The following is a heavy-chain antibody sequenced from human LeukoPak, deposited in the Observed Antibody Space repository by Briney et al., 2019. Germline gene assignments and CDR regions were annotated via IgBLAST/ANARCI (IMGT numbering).Heavy chain of an antibody. J-gene: IGHJ4*02. D-gene: IGHD1-26*01. CDR1: GYTFTGYY. Sequence: ASVKVSCKASGYTFTGYYMHWVRQAPGQGLEWMGRINPNDGGTNYAQKFQGRVTMTGDTSISTAYMELSSLRSDDTAVYYCTRESGSYHGNDYWGQGTLVTVSS. V-gene: IGHV1-2*06. CDR3: TRESGSYHGNDY. CDR2: INPNDGGT.